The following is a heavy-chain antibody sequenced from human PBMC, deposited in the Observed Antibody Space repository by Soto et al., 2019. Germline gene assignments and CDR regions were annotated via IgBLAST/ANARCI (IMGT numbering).Heavy chain of an antibody. Sequence: QVQLVQSGAEVKKPRSSVKVSCKASGDTFSSYAISWVRQVPGQGLEWMGGISPIFGTANYAQKFQGRVTITADESTSTAYRELSSLRSEDTAVYYCARDGSGYRSRASPMDVWGQGTTVTVSS. CDR1: GDTFSSYA. J-gene: IGHJ6*02. CDR3: ARDGSGYRSRASPMDV. D-gene: IGHD3-22*01. V-gene: IGHV1-69*01. CDR2: ISPIFGTA.